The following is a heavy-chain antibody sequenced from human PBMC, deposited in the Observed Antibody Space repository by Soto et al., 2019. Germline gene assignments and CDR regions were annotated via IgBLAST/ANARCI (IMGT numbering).Heavy chain of an antibody. J-gene: IGHJ5*02. CDR2: ISGSGGST. Sequence: GGSLRLSCAASGFTFSSYAMSWVRQAPGKGLEWVSAISGSGGSTYYADSVKGRFTISRDNSKNTLYLQMNSLRAEDTAVYYCATDQWRRSGWTNWLDPCGQGTLVTVSS. V-gene: IGHV3-23*01. CDR1: GFTFSSYA. D-gene: IGHD6-19*01. CDR3: ATDQWRRSGWTNWLDP.